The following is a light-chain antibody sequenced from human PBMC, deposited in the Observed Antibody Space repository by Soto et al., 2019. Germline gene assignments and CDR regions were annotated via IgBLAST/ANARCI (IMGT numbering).Light chain of an antibody. CDR1: QSINSW. CDR3: QQSYTTSIS. Sequence: DIQMTQSPSTLSASLGDRVTVTCRASQSINSWLAWYQQKPGKAPKLLIYDASSLQSGVPSRFTGSGFGTEFTLTISSLQPDDFATYSCQQSYTTSISFGQGTRLEIK. V-gene: IGKV1-5*01. CDR2: DAS. J-gene: IGKJ5*01.